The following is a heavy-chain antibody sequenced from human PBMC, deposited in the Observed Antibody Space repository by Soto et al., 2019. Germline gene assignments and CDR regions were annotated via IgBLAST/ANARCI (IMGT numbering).Heavy chain of an antibody. J-gene: IGHJ4*02. CDR2: INDGNGNT. D-gene: IGHD5-12*01. CDR1: GYTFTSYA. Sequence: QVQLVQSGAEEKKPGASVKVSCKASGYTFTSYAMHWVRQAPGQRLEWMGWINDGNGNTKYSQKFQGRVTITRDTSASTAYMELSSLRSEDTAVYYCARGGGGYSGYGDYWGQGTLVTVSS. V-gene: IGHV1-3*05. CDR3: ARGGGGYSGYGDY.